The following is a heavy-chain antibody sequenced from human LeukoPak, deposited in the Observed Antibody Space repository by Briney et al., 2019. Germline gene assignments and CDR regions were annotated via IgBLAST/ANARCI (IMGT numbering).Heavy chain of an antibody. CDR3: ARVGRIETIDY. D-gene: IGHD3-10*01. CDR2: INHSGST. CDR1: GGSFSGYY. V-gene: IGHV4-34*01. Sequence: PSETLSLTCAVYGGSFSGYYWSWIRQPPGKGLEWIGEINHSGSTNYNPSLKSRVTISVDTSKNRFPLKLSSVTAADTAVYYCARVGRIETIDYWGQGTLVTVSS. J-gene: IGHJ4*02.